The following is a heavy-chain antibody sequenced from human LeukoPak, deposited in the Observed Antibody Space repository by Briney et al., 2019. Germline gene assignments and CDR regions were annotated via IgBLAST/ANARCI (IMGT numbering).Heavy chain of an antibody. CDR1: GFTFSDYW. CDR3: ARDGTAASLYFDL. V-gene: IGHV3-7*01. D-gene: IGHD6-6*01. CDR2: INQNGAEK. Sequence: GGSLRLSCVISGFTFSDYWMNWVRQAPGKGLEWVGSINQNGAEKTYLDSVKGRFTISRDNPRNSLYLQMNSLRAEDTAIYYCARDGTAASLYFDLWGQGALVTVSS. J-gene: IGHJ4*01.